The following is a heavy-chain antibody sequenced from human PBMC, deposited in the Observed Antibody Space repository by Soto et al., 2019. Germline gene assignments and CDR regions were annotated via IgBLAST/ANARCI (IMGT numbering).Heavy chain of an antibody. D-gene: IGHD1-26*01. CDR2: IYYSGST. Sequence: SETLSLTCTVSGGSISSGGYYWSWIRQHPGKGLEWIGYIYYSGSTYYNPSLKSRVTISVDTSKNQFSLKLSSVTAADTAVYYCARDRMDPFRPGRYYGMDVWGQGTTVTVSS. CDR1: GGSISSGGYY. CDR3: ARDRMDPFRPGRYYGMDV. V-gene: IGHV4-31*03. J-gene: IGHJ6*02.